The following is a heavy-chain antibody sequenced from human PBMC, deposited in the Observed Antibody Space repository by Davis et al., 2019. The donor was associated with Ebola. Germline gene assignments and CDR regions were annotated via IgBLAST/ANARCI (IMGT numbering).Heavy chain of an antibody. Sequence: GGSLRLSCAVSGFTFSSYWMSWVRQAPGKGLEWVANIKQDGSEIHYVDSVKGRFTISRDNARNSLYLQMDSLRTEDTAFYYCVRDKTGTGAFDIWGQGTMVTVSS. CDR2: IKQDGSEI. CDR3: VRDKTGTGAFDI. V-gene: IGHV3-7*03. J-gene: IGHJ3*02. D-gene: IGHD1-1*01. CDR1: GFTFSSYW.